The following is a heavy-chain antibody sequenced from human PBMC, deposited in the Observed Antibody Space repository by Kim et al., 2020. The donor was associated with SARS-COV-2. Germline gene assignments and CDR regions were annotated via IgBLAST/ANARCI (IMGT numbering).Heavy chain of an antibody. D-gene: IGHD2-2*01. CDR3: AKDVYVER. Sequence: SGDGTDYADTVKGRLSISRDDSKNTLYLPMNSLRADDTAVYYCAKDVYVERWGQGTLVTVSS. V-gene: IGHV3-23*01. CDR2: SGDGT. J-gene: IGHJ5*02.